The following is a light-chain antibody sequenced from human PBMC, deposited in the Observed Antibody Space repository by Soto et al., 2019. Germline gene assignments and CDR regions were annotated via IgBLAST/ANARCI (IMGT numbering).Light chain of an antibody. J-gene: IGKJ4*01. CDR2: DAS. Sequence: DIVLTQSPGTLSLSPGERATLSCRASQTVANNYLAWYQQKPGQAPRLLIDDASNRATGVPDRFSGTGSGTDFTLTISRLEPEDFAVYYCHQCATSPLTFGGGTKVEI. CDR3: HQCATSPLT. V-gene: IGKV3-20*01. CDR1: QTVANNY.